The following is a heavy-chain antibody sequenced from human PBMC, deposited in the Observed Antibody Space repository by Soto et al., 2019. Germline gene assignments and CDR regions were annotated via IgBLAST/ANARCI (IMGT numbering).Heavy chain of an antibody. V-gene: IGHV3-21*01. D-gene: IGHD2-15*01. J-gene: IGHJ6*02. CDR2: ISPSTSHI. CDR3: SGCSGGACPPNYGMDV. Sequence: EVHLVESGGGLVKPGGSLRLSCAVSGFTFSSCTMNWVRQAPGKGLEWVSSISPSTSHIYYADSVKGRFTISRDNAKNSLFLQMNRLRAEDTAVYSCSGCSGGACPPNYGMDVWGQGTTVTVSS. CDR1: GFTFSSCT.